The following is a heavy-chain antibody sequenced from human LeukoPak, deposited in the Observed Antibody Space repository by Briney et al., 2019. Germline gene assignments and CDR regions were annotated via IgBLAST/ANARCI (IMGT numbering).Heavy chain of an antibody. Sequence: SETLSLTCTVSGGSINSYYWSWIRQPPGKGLEWIGYVYHSGSPDYNPSLKSRVTISVDTSKTQFSLKLSSVTAADTAVYYCARVVLELRGYYYSGMDVWGQGTTVIVS. CDR3: ARVVLELRGYYYSGMDV. CDR2: VYHSGSP. V-gene: IGHV4-59*01. CDR1: GGSINSYY. J-gene: IGHJ6*02. D-gene: IGHD1-7*01.